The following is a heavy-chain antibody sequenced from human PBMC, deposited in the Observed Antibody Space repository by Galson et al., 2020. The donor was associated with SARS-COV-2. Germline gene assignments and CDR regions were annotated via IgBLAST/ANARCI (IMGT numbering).Heavy chain of an antibody. CDR1: GFTFSSYA. V-gene: IGHV3-30*01. CDR2: ISYDGSNK. D-gene: IGHD1-26*01. CDR3: ARCKGGSYYGPFDY. Sequence: GESLKISCAASGFTFSSYAMHWVRQAPGKGLEWVAVISYDGSNKYYADSVKGRFTISRDNSKNTLYLQMNSLRAEDTAVYYCARCKGGSYYGPFDYWGQGTLVTVSS. J-gene: IGHJ4*02.